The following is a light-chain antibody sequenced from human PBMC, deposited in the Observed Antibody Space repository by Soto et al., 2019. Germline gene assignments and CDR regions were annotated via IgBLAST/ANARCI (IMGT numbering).Light chain of an antibody. Sequence: DVVMTQSPSSLAVKPGEPASISCKSSQRLLNSNGYNYLDWYLQRPGQSPQLLIYLGSNRASGVPDRFSGCGSGTDFTLKINRVDAEDVGVDYCMQALQSPRTFGQGTKLEIK. CDR2: LGS. J-gene: IGKJ2*01. CDR3: MQALQSPRT. CDR1: QRLLNSNGYNY. V-gene: IGKV2-28*01.